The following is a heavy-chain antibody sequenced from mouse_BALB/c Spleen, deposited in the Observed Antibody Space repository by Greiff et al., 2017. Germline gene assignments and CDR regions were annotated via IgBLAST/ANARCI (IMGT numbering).Heavy chain of an antibody. CDR2: IRSKSNNYAT. CDR3: VREGGYGYFDV. CDR1: GFTFNTYA. Sequence: EVQVVESGGGLVQPKGSLKLSRAASGFTFNTYAMHWVCQAPGKGLEWVARIRSKSNNYATYYADSVKDRFTISRDDSQSMLYLQMNNLKTEDTAMYYCVREGGYGYFDVWGAGTTVTVSS. J-gene: IGHJ1*01. V-gene: IGHV10-3*03.